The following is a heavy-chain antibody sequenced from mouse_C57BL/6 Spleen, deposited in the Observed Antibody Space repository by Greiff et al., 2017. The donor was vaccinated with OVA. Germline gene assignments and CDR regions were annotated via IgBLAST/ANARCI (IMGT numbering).Heavy chain of an antibody. J-gene: IGHJ3*01. CDR3: ARRPLDSSGPAWFAY. V-gene: IGHV1-18*01. CDR2: INPNNGGT. D-gene: IGHD3-2*02. CDR1: GYTFTDYN. Sequence: VQLQQFGPELVKPGASVKIPCKASGYTFTDYNMDWVKQSHGKSLEWIGDINPNNGGTIYNQKFKGKATLTVDKSSSTAYMELRSLTSEDTAVYYCARRPLDSSGPAWFAYWGQGTLVTVSA.